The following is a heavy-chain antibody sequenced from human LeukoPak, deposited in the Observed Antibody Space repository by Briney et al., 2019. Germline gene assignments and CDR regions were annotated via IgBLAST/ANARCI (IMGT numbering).Heavy chain of an antibody. J-gene: IGHJ5*02. CDR1: GGSFSGYY. CDR3: ASFRVWKNWFDP. D-gene: IGHD1-1*01. Sequence: SETLSLTCAVYGGSFSGYYWSWIRQPPGKGLEWIGEINHSGSTNYNPSLKSRVTISVDTSKNQFSLKLSSVTAADTAVYYCASFRVWKNWFDPWGQGTLVTVSS. CDR2: INHSGST. V-gene: IGHV4-34*01.